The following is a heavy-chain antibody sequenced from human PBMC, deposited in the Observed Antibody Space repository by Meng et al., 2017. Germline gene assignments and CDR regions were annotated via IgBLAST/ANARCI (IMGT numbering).Heavy chain of an antibody. CDR1: GGTFSSYA. CDR3: ARGGYYGSGQIFDY. D-gene: IGHD3-10*01. CDR2: IIPIFGTA. Sequence: SVKVSCKASGGTFSSYAISWVRQAPGQGLEWMGGIIPIFGTANYAQKFQGRVTITADKSTSTAYIVLSSLRSEDTAVYYCARGGYYGSGQIFDYWGQGTLVTVSS. J-gene: IGHJ4*02. V-gene: IGHV1-69*06.